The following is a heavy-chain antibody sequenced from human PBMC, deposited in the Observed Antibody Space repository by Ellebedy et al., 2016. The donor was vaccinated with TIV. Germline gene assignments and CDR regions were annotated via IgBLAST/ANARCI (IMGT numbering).Heavy chain of an antibody. J-gene: IGHJ6*02. CDR1: GYTFTSYY. V-gene: IGHV1-46*01. D-gene: IGHD3-10*01. CDR2: INPSGGST. CDR3: ARDRDVITIGQKDYYGMDV. Sequence: ASVKVSCXASGYTFTSYYMHWVRQAPGQGLEWMGIINPSGGSTSYAQKLQGRVTITADESTSTAYMELSSLRSEDTAVYYCARDRDVITIGQKDYYGMDVWGQGTTVTVS.